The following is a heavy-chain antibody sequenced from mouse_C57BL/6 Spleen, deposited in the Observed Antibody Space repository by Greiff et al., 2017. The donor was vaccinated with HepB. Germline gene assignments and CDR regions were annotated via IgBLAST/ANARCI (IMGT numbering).Heavy chain of an antibody. CDR3: TREATAY. CDR1: GYTFTDYE. J-gene: IGHJ3*01. CDR2: IDPETGGT. D-gene: IGHD3-2*02. Sequence: QVQLQQSGAELVRPGASVTLSCKASGYTFTDYEMHWVKQTPVHGLEWIGAIDPETGGTAYNQKFKGKAILTADKSSSTAYMELRSLTSEDSVVYYCTREATAYWGQGTLVTVSA. V-gene: IGHV1-15*01.